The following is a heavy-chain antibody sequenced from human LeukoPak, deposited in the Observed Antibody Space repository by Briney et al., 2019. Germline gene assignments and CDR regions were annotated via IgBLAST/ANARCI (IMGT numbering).Heavy chain of an antibody. CDR3: AKKLFQGWGFYLDY. Sequence: PGGSLRLSCAASGFTFSYYAMSWVRQAPGKGLEWVSAISADGASAYYADSVQGRFTISRDNSKSTLFLEMNSLRAEDTAVYYCAKKLFQGWGFYLDYWGQGTLVTVSS. V-gene: IGHV3-23*01. D-gene: IGHD2-21*01. CDR1: GFTFSYYA. J-gene: IGHJ4*02. CDR2: ISADGASA.